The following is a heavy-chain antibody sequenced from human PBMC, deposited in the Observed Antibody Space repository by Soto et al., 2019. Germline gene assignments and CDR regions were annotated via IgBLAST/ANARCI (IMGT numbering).Heavy chain of an antibody. V-gene: IGHV3-7*01. CDR3: ARDKVVGGFDY. Sequence: GGSLRLSCAASGFTFSSYWMSWVRQAPGKGLEWVANLKQDGSEKYYVDSVKGRLTISRDNAKNSLYLQMNSLRAEDPAVYYCARDKVVGGFDYWGQGTLVTVSS. D-gene: IGHD1-26*01. CDR1: GFTFSSYW. J-gene: IGHJ4*02. CDR2: LKQDGSEK.